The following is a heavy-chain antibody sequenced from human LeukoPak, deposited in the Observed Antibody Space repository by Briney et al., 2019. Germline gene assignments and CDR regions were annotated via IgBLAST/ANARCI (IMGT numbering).Heavy chain of an antibody. CDR3: AREQSGSFTNWFDP. D-gene: IGHD1-26*01. J-gene: IGHJ5*02. Sequence: PGGSLRLSCAASGFTFSSYWMSWVRQAPGKGLEWVSYISSSSSTIYYADSVKGRFTISRDNAKNSLYLQMNSLRAEDTAVYYCAREQSGSFTNWFDPWGQGTLVTVSS. CDR1: GFTFSSYW. CDR2: ISSSSSTI. V-gene: IGHV3-48*01.